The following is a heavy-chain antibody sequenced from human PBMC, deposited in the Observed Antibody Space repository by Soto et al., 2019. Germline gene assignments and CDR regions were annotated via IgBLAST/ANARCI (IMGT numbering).Heavy chain of an antibody. D-gene: IGHD3-22*01. CDR2: IYYSGST. J-gene: IGHJ4*02. CDR3: ARVERDYYDSSGYYYRTSFDY. V-gene: IGHV4-30-4*01. CDR1: GGSISSGDYY. Sequence: SETLSLTCTVSGGSISSGDYYWSWIRQPPGKGLEWIGYIYYSGSTYYNPSLKSRVTISVDTSKNQFSLKLSSVTAADTAVYYCARVERDYYDSSGYYYRTSFDYWGQGTLVTVS.